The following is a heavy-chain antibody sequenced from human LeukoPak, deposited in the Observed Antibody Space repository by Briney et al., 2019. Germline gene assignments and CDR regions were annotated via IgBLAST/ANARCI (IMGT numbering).Heavy chain of an antibody. Sequence: PSETLSLTCTVSGGSISSHYWSWLRQPPGKGLEGIGYIYYSGSTNYNPSLKSRVTISVDTSKNQFSLKLSSVTAADTAVYYCARVRDCSSTSCYLGPWIRGIDRWGQGTLVTVSS. J-gene: IGHJ5*02. CDR3: ARVRDCSSTSCYLGPWIRGIDR. V-gene: IGHV4-59*11. D-gene: IGHD2-2*01. CDR2: IYYSGST. CDR1: GGSISSHY.